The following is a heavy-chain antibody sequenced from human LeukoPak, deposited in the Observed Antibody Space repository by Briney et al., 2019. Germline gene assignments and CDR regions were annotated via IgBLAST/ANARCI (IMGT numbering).Heavy chain of an antibody. D-gene: IGHD6-19*01. CDR2: ISGGSSTI. V-gene: IGHV3-48*01. CDR1: GFTLSSYS. J-gene: IGHJ4*02. Sequence: GSLRLSCAASGFTLSSYSMNWVRQAPGKGLEWVSYISGGSSTIYNADSVKGRFTTSRDNAKNLLYLLMDTLRAEDTAVYYCARVGSNQWLDYWGQGTLVTVSS. CDR3: ARVGSNQWLDY.